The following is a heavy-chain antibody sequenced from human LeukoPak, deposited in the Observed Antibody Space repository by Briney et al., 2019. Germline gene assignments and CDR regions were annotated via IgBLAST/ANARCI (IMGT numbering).Heavy chain of an antibody. V-gene: IGHV4-34*01. J-gene: IGHJ6*02. D-gene: IGHD2-2*01. Sequence: SETLSLTCAVYGGSFSGYYWSWIRQPPGKGLEWIGEINHSGSTNYNPSLKSRVTISVDTSKNQFSLKLSSVTAVDTAVYYCARFRVVVPAALVGYYYYGMDVWGQGTTVTVSS. CDR3: ARFRVVVPAALVGYYYYGMDV. CDR2: INHSGST. CDR1: GGSFSGYY.